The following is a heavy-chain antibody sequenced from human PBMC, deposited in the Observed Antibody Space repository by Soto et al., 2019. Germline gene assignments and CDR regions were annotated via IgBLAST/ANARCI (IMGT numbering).Heavy chain of an antibody. CDR1: GFTFNNYA. V-gene: IGHV3-23*01. Sequence: GGSLRLSCAASGFTFNNYAMCWVRLSPGKGLEWVSAITDSGDDTYYIDSVKGRFTISRDNSKSTLYLQMNSLRAEDTAIYYCASFPEVRGVILSPDYWGQRPLVTVFS. J-gene: IGHJ4*02. CDR2: ITDSGDDT. CDR3: ASFPEVRGVILSPDY. D-gene: IGHD3-10*01.